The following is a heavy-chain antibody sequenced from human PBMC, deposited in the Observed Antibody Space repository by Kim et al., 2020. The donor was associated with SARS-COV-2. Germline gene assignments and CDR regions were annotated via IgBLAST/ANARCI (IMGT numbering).Heavy chain of an antibody. CDR2: IYYSGST. CDR3: ARDQGIYYYDSSGYFTQPNYYFDY. V-gene: IGHV4-31*03. Sequence: SETLSLTCTVSGGSISSGGYYWSWIRQHPGKGLEWIGYIYYSGSTYYNPSLKSRVTISVDTSKNQFSLKLSSVTAADTAVYYCARDQGIYYYDSSGYFTQPNYYFDYWGQGTLVTVSS. D-gene: IGHD3-22*01. J-gene: IGHJ4*02. CDR1: GGSISSGGYY.